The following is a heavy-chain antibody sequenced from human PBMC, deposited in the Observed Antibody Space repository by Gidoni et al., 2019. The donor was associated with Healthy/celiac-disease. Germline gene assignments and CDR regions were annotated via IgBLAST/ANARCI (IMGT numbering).Heavy chain of an antibody. CDR1: GFAFSRYW. Sequence: EVQLVESVGGLVQPGWSVRLSLAASGFAFSRYWMHWVRQAPGKGLVWVSRINSDGSSTSYADSVKGRFTISRDNAKNTLYLQMNSLRAEDTAVYYCARGAELGLRLERSFDYWGQGTLVTVSS. CDR2: INSDGSST. V-gene: IGHV3-74*01. J-gene: IGHJ4*02. D-gene: IGHD3-16*01. CDR3: ARGAELGLRLERSFDY.